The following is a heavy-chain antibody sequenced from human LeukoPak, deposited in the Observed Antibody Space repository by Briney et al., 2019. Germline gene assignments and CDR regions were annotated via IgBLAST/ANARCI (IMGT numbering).Heavy chain of an antibody. Sequence: ASVKVSCKASGYTFTGYYMHWVRQAPGQGLEWMGWINPKSGGTNYAQKFQGRVTMTRDTSISTVYMELSRLRSDDTAVYYCARLGAVAGKVFDYWGQGTLVTVSA. J-gene: IGHJ4*02. CDR2: INPKSGGT. CDR3: ARLGAVAGKVFDY. CDR1: GYTFTGYY. D-gene: IGHD6-19*01. V-gene: IGHV1-2*02.